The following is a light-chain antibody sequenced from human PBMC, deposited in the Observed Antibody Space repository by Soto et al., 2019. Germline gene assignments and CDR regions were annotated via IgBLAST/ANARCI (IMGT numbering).Light chain of an antibody. J-gene: IGKJ1*01. CDR2: GAS. CDR1: QSVNTN. Sequence: IVLSQCTATLSVSKGERATPCCRASQSVNTNLAWYQLKPGQAPRLLVYGASIRATGIPARFSGSGSGTVFTLTISSLEPEDFAVYYCHQRQSWPRTFGQGTDVAIK. CDR3: HQRQSWPRT. V-gene: IGKV3-15*01.